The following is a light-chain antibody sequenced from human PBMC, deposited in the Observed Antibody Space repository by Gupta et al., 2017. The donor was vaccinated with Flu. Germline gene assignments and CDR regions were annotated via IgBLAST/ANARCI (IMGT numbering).Light chain of an antibody. Sequence: LTCTPSRGNSGYIVACNHHQPGQAPRYWTKLLVICSYNKGSGIPHRFSGSSSGADPSLTTTSRQSEEEADYYCETSDSNTHEWVFGGGTKLTVL. CDR1: RGNSGYI. CDR3: ETSDSNTHEWV. V-gene: IGLV4-60*03. J-gene: IGLJ3*02. CDR2: LLVICSY.